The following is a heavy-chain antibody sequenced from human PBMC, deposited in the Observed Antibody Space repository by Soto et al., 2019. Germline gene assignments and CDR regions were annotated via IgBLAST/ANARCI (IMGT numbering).Heavy chain of an antibody. V-gene: IGHV1-18*01. D-gene: IGHD3-22*01. CDR2: ISAYNGNT. Sequence: GASVKVSCKASGYTFTSYGISWVRQAPGQGLEWMGWISAYNGNTNYAQKLQGRVTMTTDTSTSTAYMELRSLRSDDTAVYYCARDGKYYYDSSGSASYYYGMDVWGQGTTVTVSS. J-gene: IGHJ6*02. CDR3: ARDGKYYYDSSGSASYYYGMDV. CDR1: GYTFTSYG.